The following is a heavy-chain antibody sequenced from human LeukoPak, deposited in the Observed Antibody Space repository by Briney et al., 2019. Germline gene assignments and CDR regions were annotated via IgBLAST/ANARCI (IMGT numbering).Heavy chain of an antibody. J-gene: IGHJ4*02. V-gene: IGHV3-23*01. CDR1: GFTFSSYA. CDR2: ISGSGGST. Sequence: PGGSLRLSCAASGFTFSSYAMSWVRQVPGKGLEWVSAISGSGGSTYYADSVKGRFTISRDNSKNTLYLQMNSLRAEDTAVYYCAKMPIVVVVAATPDYWGQGTLVTVSS. D-gene: IGHD2-15*01. CDR3: AKMPIVVVVAATPDY.